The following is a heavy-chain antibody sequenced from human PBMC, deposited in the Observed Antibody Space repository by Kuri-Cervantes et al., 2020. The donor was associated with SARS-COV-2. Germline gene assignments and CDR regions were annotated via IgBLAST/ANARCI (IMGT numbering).Heavy chain of an antibody. CDR1: GFTFSSYG. V-gene: IGHV3-30*18. Sequence: GGSLRLSCAASGFTFSSYGMHWVRQAPGKGLEWVAVISYDGSNKYYADSVKGRFTISRDNSKNTLYLQMNSLRAEDTAVYYCAKDTWTGMTVNFDYWGQGILVTVSS. J-gene: IGHJ4*02. CDR2: ISYDGSNK. D-gene: IGHD1-1*01. CDR3: AKDTWTGMTVNFDY.